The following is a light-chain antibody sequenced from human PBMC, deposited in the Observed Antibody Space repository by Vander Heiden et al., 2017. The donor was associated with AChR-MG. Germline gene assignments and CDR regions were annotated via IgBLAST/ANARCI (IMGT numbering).Light chain of an antibody. J-gene: IGKJ3*01. V-gene: IGKV3-15*01. CDR2: GAS. CDR1: QSVSSN. Sequence: EIVMTPSPATLSVSPGERATLSCRASQSVSSNLAWYQQKPGQAPRLLIYGASTRATGIPARFSGSGSGTEFTLTISSLQSEDFAVYYCQQYNNWVVTYGPGTKVDIK. CDR3: QQYNNWVVT.